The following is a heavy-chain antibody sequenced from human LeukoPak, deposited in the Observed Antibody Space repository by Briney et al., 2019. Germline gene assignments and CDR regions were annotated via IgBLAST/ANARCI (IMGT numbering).Heavy chain of an antibody. J-gene: IGHJ4*02. Sequence: ASVKVSCKASGYTFTGYYMHWVRQAPGQGLEWMGWINPNSGGTNYAQKFQGRVTLTRDTSISTAYMELSRLRSDDTALYYCVRVFSTYYDFWSAFFYWGQGTLVTVSS. D-gene: IGHD3-3*01. CDR2: INPNSGGT. CDR1: GYTFTGYY. CDR3: VRVFSTYYDFWSAFFY. V-gene: IGHV1-2*02.